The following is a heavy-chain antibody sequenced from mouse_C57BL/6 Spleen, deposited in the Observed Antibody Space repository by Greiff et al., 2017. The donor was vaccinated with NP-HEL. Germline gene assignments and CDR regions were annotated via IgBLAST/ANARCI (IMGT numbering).Heavy chain of an antibody. Sequence: VQLKESGGDLVKPGGSLKLSCAASGFTFSSYGMSWVRQTPDKRLEWVATISSGGSYTYYPDSVKGRFTISRDNAKNTLYLQMSSLKSEDTAMYYCARLPDGFFDYWGQGTTLTVSS. CDR1: GFTFSSYG. CDR2: ISSGGSYT. V-gene: IGHV5-6*01. D-gene: IGHD2-3*01. J-gene: IGHJ2*01. CDR3: ARLPDGFFDY.